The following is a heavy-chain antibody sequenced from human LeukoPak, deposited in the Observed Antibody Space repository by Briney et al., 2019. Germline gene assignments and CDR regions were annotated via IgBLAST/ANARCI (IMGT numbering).Heavy chain of an antibody. D-gene: IGHD3-16*01. CDR3: ARAAVGDYFDY. Sequence: GGSLRLSCAASGFTFSSYSMNWVRRAPGKGLEWVSSISSSSSYIYYADSVKGRFTISRDNAKNSLYLQMNSLRAEDTAVYYCARAAVGDYFDYWGQGTLVTVSS. CDR2: ISSSSSYI. J-gene: IGHJ4*02. CDR1: GFTFSSYS. V-gene: IGHV3-21*01.